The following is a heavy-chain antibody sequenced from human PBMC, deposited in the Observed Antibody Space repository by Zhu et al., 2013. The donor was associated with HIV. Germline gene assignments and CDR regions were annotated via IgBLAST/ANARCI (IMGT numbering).Heavy chain of an antibody. V-gene: IGHV1-24*01. D-gene: IGHD2-21*01. CDR3: ATGSHDDHIGWSAFEM. CDR1: GNTLTELP. Sequence: QVQLVQSGAEVKKPGASVKVSCRVSGNTLTELPMHWVRQPPGKGLEWMGGFDPEDAETIYAQKFQGRVTMTEDTSTDTAYMELSSLRSEDTAVYYCATGSHDDHIGWSAFEMWAKGPWSPSLQ. CDR2: FDPEDAET. J-gene: IGHJ3*02.